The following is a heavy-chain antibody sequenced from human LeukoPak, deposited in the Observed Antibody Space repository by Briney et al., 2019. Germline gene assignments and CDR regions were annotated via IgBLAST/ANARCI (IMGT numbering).Heavy chain of an antibody. CDR2: IYTSGST. CDR3: ATPKHFDVVVVVAATAVYFVDY. V-gene: IGHV4-61*02. D-gene: IGHD2-15*01. J-gene: IGHJ4*02. Sequence: SETLSLTCTVSGGSISSGSYYWSWIRQPAGKGLEWIGRIYTSGSTNYNPSLKSRITISVDTSKKQVSLTLSSVTAADTAISYCATPKHFDVVVVVAATAVYFVDYWGQGTLLTASS. CDR1: GGSISSGSYY.